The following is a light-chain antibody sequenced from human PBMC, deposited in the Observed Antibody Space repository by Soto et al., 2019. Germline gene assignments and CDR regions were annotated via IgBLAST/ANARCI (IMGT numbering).Light chain of an antibody. CDR3: QNFNSAPFT. V-gene: IGKV1-27*01. CDR1: QAISNY. Sequence: DILMTQSPSSLSASVGDRVTITCRASQAISNYLTWYQQKQGKVPKLLIYAASALQSGVPSRFSGGGSGTDFTLTISSLQTADVATYYCQNFNSAPFTFGPGTKVDIK. CDR2: AAS. J-gene: IGKJ3*01.